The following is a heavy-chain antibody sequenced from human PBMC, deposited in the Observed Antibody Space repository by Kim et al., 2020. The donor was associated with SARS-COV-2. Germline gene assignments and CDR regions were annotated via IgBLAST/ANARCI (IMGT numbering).Heavy chain of an antibody. J-gene: IGHJ2*01. CDR3: ARERGGYSSAWFSRY. V-gene: IGHV3-49*04. CDR2: IRSKSNTGTT. CDR1: GFSFGDYA. D-gene: IGHD6-19*01. Sequence: GGSLRLSCTTSGFSFGDYAMSWVRQAPGKGLEWVGFIRSKSNTGTTQYAASVKGRFTISRDDSKSIAYLQMNSLKTEDTAVYYCARERGGYSSAWFSRY.